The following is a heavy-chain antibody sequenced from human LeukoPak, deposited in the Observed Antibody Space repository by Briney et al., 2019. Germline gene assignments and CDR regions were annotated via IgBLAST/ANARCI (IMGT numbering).Heavy chain of an antibody. D-gene: IGHD6-19*01. CDR2: IYTSGST. CDR3: ARVGSSGWVDY. Sequence: PSETLSLTCTVSGNSFGDYYWSWIRQPAGKGLEWIGRIYTSGSTTYNPSLKSRVTMSVDTSKSQFSLNLMSVTAADTAVYYCARVGSSGWVDYWGQGTLVTVSS. CDR1: GNSFGDYY. J-gene: IGHJ4*02. V-gene: IGHV4-4*07.